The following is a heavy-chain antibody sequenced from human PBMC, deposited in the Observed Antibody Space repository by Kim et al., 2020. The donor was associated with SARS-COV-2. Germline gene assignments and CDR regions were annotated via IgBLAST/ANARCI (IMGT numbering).Heavy chain of an antibody. CDR2: IYPGDSDT. CDR3: ATPDRTSGYVNYNNGMDV. D-gene: IGHD6-13*01. V-gene: IGHV5-51*01. J-gene: IGHJ6*01. Sequence: GESLKISCKGSGYSFTSYWIGWVRQMPGKGLEWMGTIYPGDSDTRYSPSFKGKVTIPPDKSTSTPYLQWRTLKPSAPAMYSGATPDRTSGYVNYNNGMDV. CDR1: GYSFTSYW.